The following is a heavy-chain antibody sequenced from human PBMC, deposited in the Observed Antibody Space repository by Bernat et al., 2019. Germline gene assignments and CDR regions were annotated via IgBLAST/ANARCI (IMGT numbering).Heavy chain of an antibody. D-gene: IGHD4-17*01. V-gene: IGHV3-30*01. J-gene: IGHJ4*02. CDR3: ARDRVLAEDYDYIDY. CDR1: GFTFSSYA. Sequence: QVQLVESGGGVVQPGRSLRLSCAASGFTFSSYAMHWVRQAPGKGLEWVAVISYDGSNKYYADSVKGRFTISRDNSKNTLYLQMNSLRAEDTAVYYCARDRVLAEDYDYIDYWGQGTLVTVSS. CDR2: ISYDGSNK.